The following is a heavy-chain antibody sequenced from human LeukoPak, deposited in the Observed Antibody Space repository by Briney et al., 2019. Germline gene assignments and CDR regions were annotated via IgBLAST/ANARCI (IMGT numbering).Heavy chain of an antibody. J-gene: IGHJ3*02. CDR2: IWYDGSNK. Sequence: GGPLRLSCVASGFTFSRYGMHWVRQAPGRGLEGVAIIWYDGSNKYSADSAKGRLTISRKTPKNTLYMQMDSMRAEDMAVYYCASGDTTGYSGDAFNIWGQGTMVSVSS. CDR3: ASGDTTGYSGDAFNI. CDR1: GFTFSRYG. V-gene: IGHV3-33*03. D-gene: IGHD3-22*01.